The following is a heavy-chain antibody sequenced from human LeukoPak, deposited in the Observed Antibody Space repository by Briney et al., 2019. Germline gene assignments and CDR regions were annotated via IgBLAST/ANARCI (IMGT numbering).Heavy chain of an antibody. CDR1: GYTFTTHD. Sequence: ASVKVSCKASGYTFTTHDINWVRQATGQGLEWLGWMSPNSGDTGYAQKFQGRVTITADESTSTAYMELSSLRSEDTAVYYCARAMDYSYGAHYYYGMDVWGQGTTVTVSS. CDR2: MSPNSGDT. D-gene: IGHD5-18*01. V-gene: IGHV1-8*01. J-gene: IGHJ6*02. CDR3: ARAMDYSYGAHYYYGMDV.